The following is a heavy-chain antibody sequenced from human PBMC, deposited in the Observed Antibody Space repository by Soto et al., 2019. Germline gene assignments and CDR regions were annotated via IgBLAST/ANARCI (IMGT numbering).Heavy chain of an antibody. Sequence: PGWFLRLSCSASGFLFRDYFMSWIRQAPGKGLEWVSYIGPYGNSIYYADSVKGRFTISRDDAKKSLYLHMNNLRAEDTAVYYCARDDYTYGVYWGQGSLVTGSS. CDR2: IGPYGNSI. D-gene: IGHD3-3*01. CDR1: GFLFRDYF. J-gene: IGHJ4*02. V-gene: IGHV3-11*01. CDR3: ARDDYTYGVY.